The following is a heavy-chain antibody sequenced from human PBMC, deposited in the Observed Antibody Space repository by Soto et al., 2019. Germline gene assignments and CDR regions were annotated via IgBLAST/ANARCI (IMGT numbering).Heavy chain of an antibody. V-gene: IGHV4-59*01. CDR3: ARDAGYQLTGPFDI. J-gene: IGHJ3*02. D-gene: IGHD2-2*01. CDR1: GGPISTYY. CDR2: ISYIGTT. Sequence: QVQLQESGPGLVKPSETLSLTCTVSGGPISTYYWSWIRQSPGKGLEWIGFISYIGTTQYNPSFKSRVTISVETSKNQFSLSLTSVSAADTAVYYCARDAGYQLTGPFDIWGPGTMVAVAS.